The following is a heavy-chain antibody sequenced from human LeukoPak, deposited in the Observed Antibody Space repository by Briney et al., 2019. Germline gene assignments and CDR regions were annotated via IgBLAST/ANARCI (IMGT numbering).Heavy chain of an antibody. CDR1: GFTFSSYG. V-gene: IGHV3-30*02. CDR2: IRYDGSNK. J-gene: IGHJ4*02. CDR3: ARRENDC. Sequence: GGSLRLSCAASGFTFSSYGMHWVRQAPGKGLEWVTFIRYDGSNKYYADSVKGRFTISRDNSKNTVYLQMNSLRTEDTAVYYCARRENDCWGQGTLVTVSS.